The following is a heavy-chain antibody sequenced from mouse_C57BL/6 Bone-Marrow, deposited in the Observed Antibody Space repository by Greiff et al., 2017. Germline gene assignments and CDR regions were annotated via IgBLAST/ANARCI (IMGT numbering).Heavy chain of an antibody. CDR1: GFTFSDYY. CDR2: ISNGGGST. J-gene: IGHJ3*01. V-gene: IGHV5-12*01. D-gene: IGHD1-1*01. Sequence: EVKLVESGEGLVQPGGSLKLSCAASGFTFSDYYMYWVRQTPEKRLEWVAYISNGGGSTYYPDTVKGRFTISRDNAKNTLYLQMSRLKSEDTAMYYCARQDYYGSRAWFAYWGQGTLVTVSA. CDR3: ARQDYYGSRAWFAY.